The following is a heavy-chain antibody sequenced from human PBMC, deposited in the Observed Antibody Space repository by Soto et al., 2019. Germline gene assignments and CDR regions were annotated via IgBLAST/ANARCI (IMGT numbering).Heavy chain of an antibody. CDR3: ARSERFVFDP. CDR2: IIPIFGTA. D-gene: IGHD1-1*01. CDR1: GGTFSSYA. V-gene: IGHV1-69*13. J-gene: IGHJ5*02. Sequence: GASVKVSCKASGGTFSSYAISWVRQAPGQGLEWMGGIIPIFGTANYAQKFQGRVTITADESTNTAYMELSSLRSEDTAVYYCARSERFVFDPWGKGTSVTVSS.